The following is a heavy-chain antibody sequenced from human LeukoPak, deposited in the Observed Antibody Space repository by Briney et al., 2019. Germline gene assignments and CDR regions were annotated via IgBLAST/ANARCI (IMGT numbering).Heavy chain of an antibody. D-gene: IGHD3-3*01. Sequence: ASVKVSCKASGYTFTSYDINWVRQATGQGLEWMGWMNPNSGNTGYAQKFQGRVTMTRNTSISTAYMELSSLRSEDTAVYYCARGPTYYDFWSGYLGRSTFTPPEPTKFDPWGQGTLVTVSS. V-gene: IGHV1-8*01. CDR2: MNPNSGNT. CDR3: ARGPTYYDFWSGYLGRSTFTPPEPTKFDP. J-gene: IGHJ5*02. CDR1: GYTFTSYD.